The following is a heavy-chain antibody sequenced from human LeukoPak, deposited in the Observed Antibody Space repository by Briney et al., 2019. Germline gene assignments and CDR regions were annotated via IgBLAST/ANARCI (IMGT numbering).Heavy chain of an antibody. D-gene: IGHD6-13*01. Sequence: SETLSLTCTVSGGSISSGGYYWSWIRQHPGKGLEWIGYIYYSGSTYYNPSLKSRVTISVDTSKNQFSLKLSSETAADTAVYYCARQRAAAGTTKFDPWGQGTLVTVSS. CDR2: IYYSGST. V-gene: IGHV4-31*03. CDR3: ARQRAAAGTTKFDP. CDR1: GGSISSGGYY. J-gene: IGHJ5*02.